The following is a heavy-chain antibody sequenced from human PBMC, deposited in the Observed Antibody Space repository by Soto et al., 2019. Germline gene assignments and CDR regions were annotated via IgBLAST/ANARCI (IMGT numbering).Heavy chain of an antibody. D-gene: IGHD1-1*01. CDR3: ARDNDRPQLGGNYYYILDV. J-gene: IGHJ6*02. CDR1: GGTFRNSA. CDR2: IMPIFRTA. V-gene: IGHV1-69*15. Sequence: QVQLEQSGAEVKKPGSSVKVSCKASGGTFRNSAISWVRQAPGQGLEWMGRIMPIFRTADYAQKFQGRVTITADETTSTADMELSGLRSDDTAVYFCARDNDRPQLGGNYYYILDVWGHGTTVTVSS.